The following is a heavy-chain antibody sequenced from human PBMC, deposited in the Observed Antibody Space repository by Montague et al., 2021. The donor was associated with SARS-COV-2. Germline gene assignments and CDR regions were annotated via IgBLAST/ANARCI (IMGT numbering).Heavy chain of an antibody. CDR2: IYDSGST. Sequence: SETLSLTCTVTGDSVISDKYYWIWIRQPPGKGLEWIGFIYDSGSTSYNPSLHSRVTITIDTSKNQFSLNLMSVTSADTAVYYCVKGSGYPWGQGTLVTVSS. CDR3: VKGSGYP. D-gene: IGHD3-22*01. J-gene: IGHJ5*02. V-gene: IGHV4-61*01. CDR1: GDSVISDKYY.